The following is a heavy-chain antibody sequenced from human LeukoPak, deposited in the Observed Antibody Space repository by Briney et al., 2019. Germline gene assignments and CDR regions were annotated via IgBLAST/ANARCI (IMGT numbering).Heavy chain of an antibody. J-gene: IGHJ4*02. CDR3: ARDRMPSRWHGLGY. CDR2: IKQDGSDK. CDR1: GFTFSSYW. Sequence: GGSLRLSCAASGFTFSSYWMSWVRQAPGKGLEWVANIKQDGSDKYYVDSVKGRFSISRDNAQNSLYLQMNSLRADDTAVYYCARDRMPSRWHGLGYGGQGTRVTVSS. D-gene: IGHD4-23*01. V-gene: IGHV3-7*01.